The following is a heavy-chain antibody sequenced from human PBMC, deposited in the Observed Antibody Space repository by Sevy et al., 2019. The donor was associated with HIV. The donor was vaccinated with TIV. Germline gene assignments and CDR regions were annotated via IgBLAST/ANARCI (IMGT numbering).Heavy chain of an antibody. Sequence: SETLSLTCAVHGGSFSGYYWNWIRQPPGKGLEWIGEINQSGSTNYNPSLKSRVTISVGTSKNQFSLKLSSVTAADTAVYYCARSPPIVVVPGAPSWFDPWVQGTLVTVSS. J-gene: IGHJ5*02. CDR3: ARSPPIVVVPGAPSWFDP. D-gene: IGHD2-2*01. V-gene: IGHV4-34*01. CDR2: INQSGST. CDR1: GGSFSGYY.